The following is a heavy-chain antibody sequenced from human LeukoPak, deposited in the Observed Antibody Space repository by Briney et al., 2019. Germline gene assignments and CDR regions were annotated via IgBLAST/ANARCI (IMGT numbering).Heavy chain of an antibody. Sequence: GGSPRLSCAASGFTLSSYGMSWVRQAPAKGLEWVSTLSASGDSTYYVDSVKGRFTISRDNSKNTLYLQMDSLRAEDTAVYYCAKRECSDNNCYFVNWGQGTLVTVSS. J-gene: IGHJ4*02. CDR2: LSASGDST. D-gene: IGHD1-20*01. CDR1: GFTLSSYG. V-gene: IGHV3-23*01. CDR3: AKRECSDNNCYFVN.